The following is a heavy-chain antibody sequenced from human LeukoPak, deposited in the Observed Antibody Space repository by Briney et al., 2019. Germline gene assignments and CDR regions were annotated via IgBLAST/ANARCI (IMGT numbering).Heavy chain of an antibody. D-gene: IGHD6-19*01. J-gene: IGHJ4*02. Sequence: ASVKVSCKASGGTFSSYAISWVRQAPGQGLEWMGGIIPIFGTANYAQKFQGRVTITADESTSTAYMELSSLRSEDTAVYYCARGPWDQQWLIPVWGQGILVTVSS. CDR3: ARGPWDQQWLIPV. V-gene: IGHV1-69*13. CDR1: GGTFSSYA. CDR2: IIPIFGTA.